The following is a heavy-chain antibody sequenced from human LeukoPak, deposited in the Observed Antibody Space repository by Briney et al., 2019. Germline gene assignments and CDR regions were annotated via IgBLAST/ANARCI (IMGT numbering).Heavy chain of an antibody. V-gene: IGHV4-38-2*01. CDR1: GYSISSGYY. CDR2: IYHSGGT. CDR3: ARHGLRMPGYSSGWPFDY. Sequence: SETLSLTXAVSGYSISSGYYWGWIRQPPGKGLEWIGSIYHSGGTYYNPSLKSRVTISVDTSKNQFSLKLSSVTAADTAVYYCARHGLRMPGYSSGWPFDYWGQGTLVTVSS. J-gene: IGHJ4*02. D-gene: IGHD6-19*01.